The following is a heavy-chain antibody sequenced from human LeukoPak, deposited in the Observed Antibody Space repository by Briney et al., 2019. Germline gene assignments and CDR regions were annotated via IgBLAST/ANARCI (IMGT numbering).Heavy chain of an antibody. D-gene: IGHD6-19*01. Sequence: ASVKVSCKVSGYTLTELSMHWVRQAPGKGLEWMGGFDPEDGETIYAQKFQGRVTMTEDTSTDTAYMELSSLRSEDTAVYYCATRGIAVAGTFAPPAFDIWGQGTMVTVSS. CDR1: GYTLTELS. CDR2: FDPEDGET. CDR3: ATRGIAVAGTFAPPAFDI. J-gene: IGHJ3*02. V-gene: IGHV1-24*01.